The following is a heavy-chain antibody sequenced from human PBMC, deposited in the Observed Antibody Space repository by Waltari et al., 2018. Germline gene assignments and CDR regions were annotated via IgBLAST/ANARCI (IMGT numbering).Heavy chain of an antibody. CDR1: GFTFSNAW. Sequence: EVQLVESGGGLVKPGGSLRLSCAASGFTFSNAWMSWVRQAPGKGLEWVGSIKRKTDGGKTDYAARVKGRFTSSRDESKNTLYMKMNSLKTEDTAVYYCTTEHDYGDYFDYWGQGTLVTVSS. CDR2: IKRKTDGGKT. V-gene: IGHV3-15*01. D-gene: IGHD4-17*01. J-gene: IGHJ4*02. CDR3: TTEHDYGDYFDY.